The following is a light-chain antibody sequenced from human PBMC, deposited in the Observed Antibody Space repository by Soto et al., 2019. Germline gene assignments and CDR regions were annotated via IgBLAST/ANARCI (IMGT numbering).Light chain of an antibody. Sequence: IVMTQSPATLSMSPGERATLSCRASQSLNRDLAWYQQKPGQSPRLLIFGASIRATGIPARFSGSGSETEFTLTIGRLQSEDCALYNCQQYNNFPETCGRGTKVEI. CDR1: QSLNRD. V-gene: IGKV3-15*01. J-gene: IGKJ1*01. CDR2: GAS. CDR3: QQYNNFPET.